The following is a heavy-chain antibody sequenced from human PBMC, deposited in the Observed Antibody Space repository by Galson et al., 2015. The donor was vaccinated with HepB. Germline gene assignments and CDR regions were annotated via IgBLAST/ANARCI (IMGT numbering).Heavy chain of an antibody. J-gene: IGHJ4*02. D-gene: IGHD3-9*01. Sequence: SLRLSCAVSGLSFDIHAMHWVRLAPGKGLQWVSTISASSADTYYTDSVKGRFTISRDNSKNMLYLQMNTLRVEDTAIYYCANDADILTSYPYYFDYWGQGTLVSVSS. CDR2: ISASSADT. V-gene: IGHV3-23*01. CDR1: GLSFDIHA. CDR3: ANDADILTSYPYYFDY.